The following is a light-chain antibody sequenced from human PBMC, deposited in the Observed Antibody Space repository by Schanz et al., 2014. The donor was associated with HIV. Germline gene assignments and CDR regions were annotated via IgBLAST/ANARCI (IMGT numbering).Light chain of an antibody. J-gene: IGLJ3*02. CDR3: SSYTSSSTPLV. CDR1: SSDVRGYKQ. V-gene: IGLV2-14*01. CDR2: DVD. Sequence: QSALTQPASVSGSPGQSITISCTGTSSDVRGYKQLSWYQQYPGKAPKLIIFDVDNRPSGVSWRFSASKSGNTASLTISGLQAEDEADYYCSSYTSSSTPLVFGGGTKLTVL.